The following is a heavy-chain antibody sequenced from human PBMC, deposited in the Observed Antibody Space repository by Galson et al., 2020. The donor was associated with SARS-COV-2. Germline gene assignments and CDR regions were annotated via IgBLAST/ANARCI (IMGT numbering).Heavy chain of an antibody. J-gene: IGHJ3*01. CDR2: ISTDGNNK. CDR1: GFTFSNFG. CDR3: ARAGYSSTWTLGDAFDV. V-gene: IGHV3-30*03. Sequence: QAGRSLRLSCAASGFTFSNFGMHWVRQAPGKGLEWVAVISTDGNNKYDADSVKGRFTISRDNSHNTLYRQMNSLRPEDTAVYFGARAGYSSTWTLGDAFDVWGQGTLVTVSS. D-gene: IGHD6-13*01.